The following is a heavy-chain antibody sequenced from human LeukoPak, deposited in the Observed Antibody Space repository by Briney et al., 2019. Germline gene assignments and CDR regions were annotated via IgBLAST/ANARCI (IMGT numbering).Heavy chain of an antibody. Sequence: SETLSLTCAVYGGSFSGYYWSWIRQPPGKGLEWIGEINHSGSTNYNPSLKSRVIISVDTSKNQFSLKLSSVTAADTAVYYCAGVFGDFQHWGQGTLVTVSS. CDR1: GGSFSGYY. CDR3: AGVFGDFQH. J-gene: IGHJ1*01. D-gene: IGHD3-16*01. V-gene: IGHV4-34*01. CDR2: INHSGST.